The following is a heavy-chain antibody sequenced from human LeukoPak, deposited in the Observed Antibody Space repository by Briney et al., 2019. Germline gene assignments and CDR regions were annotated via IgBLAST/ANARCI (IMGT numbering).Heavy chain of an antibody. D-gene: IGHD6-13*01. CDR3: ARSSIIAAAGPYYFDY. J-gene: IGHJ4*02. CDR2: IIPIFGTA. CDR1: RGTFSRYA. Sequence: ASVKVSCKASRGTFSRYAISWVRQAPGQGLEWMGGIIPIFGTANYAQKFQGRVTITADKSTSTAYMELSSLRSEDTAVYYCARSSIIAAAGPYYFDYWGQGTLVTVSS. V-gene: IGHV1-69*06.